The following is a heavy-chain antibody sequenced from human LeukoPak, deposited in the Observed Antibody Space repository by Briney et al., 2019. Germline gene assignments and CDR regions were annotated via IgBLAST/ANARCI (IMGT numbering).Heavy chain of an antibody. V-gene: IGHV4-34*01. Sequence: PSETLSLTCAVYGGSFSGYYWSWIRQPPGKGLEWIGENNDSGNTNYNPSLKSRVTISVDTSKNQFSLKLSSVTAADTSVYYCARGLRLAVTGMYYLDFWGQGNMVTVSS. CDR2: NNDSGNT. CDR1: GGSFSGYY. CDR3: ARGLRLAVTGMYYLDF. D-gene: IGHD6-19*01. J-gene: IGHJ4*02.